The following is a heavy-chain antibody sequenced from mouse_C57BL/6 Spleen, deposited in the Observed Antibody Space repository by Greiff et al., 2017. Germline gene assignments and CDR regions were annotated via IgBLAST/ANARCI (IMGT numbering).Heavy chain of an antibody. J-gene: IGHJ4*01. Sequence: QVQLQQSGAELARPGASVKLSCKASGYTFTSYGISWVKQRTGQGLEWIGEIYPRSGNTYYNEKFKGKATLTADKSSSTAYMELRSLTSEDSAVYFCARWVDYYCSSYAMDYWGQGTSVTVSS. V-gene: IGHV1-81*01. CDR2: IYPRSGNT. CDR1: GYTFTSYG. D-gene: IGHD1-1*01. CDR3: ARWVDYYCSSYAMDY.